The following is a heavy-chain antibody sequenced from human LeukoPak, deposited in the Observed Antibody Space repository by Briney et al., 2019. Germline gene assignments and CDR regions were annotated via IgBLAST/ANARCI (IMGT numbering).Heavy chain of an antibody. V-gene: IGHV1-69*04. CDR2: IIPILGIA. Sequence: SVKVSCKASGGTFSSYAISWVRQAPEQGLEWMGRIIPILGIANYAQKFQGRVTITADKSTSTAYMELSSLRSEDAAVYYCARGTPQPFDYWGQGTLVTVSS. J-gene: IGHJ4*02. CDR3: ARGTPQPFDY. CDR1: GGTFSSYA.